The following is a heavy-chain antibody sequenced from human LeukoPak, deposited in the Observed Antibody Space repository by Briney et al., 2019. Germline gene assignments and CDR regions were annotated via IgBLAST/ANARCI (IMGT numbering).Heavy chain of an antibody. CDR2: VYADADRDS. D-gene: IGHD2-2*01. V-gene: IGHV4-4*07. J-gene: IGHJ3*02. CDR3: AGTPYCSSDNCYRFYNGNDAFNI. Sequence: PSETLSLTCTVPGASISDYRWSWIRQPAGKGLEWIGRVYADADRDSNYNPSLRSRVTVSVDTSTNQFSLKLISVTAADTAVYYCAGTPYCSSDNCYRFYNGNDAFNIWGQGTKVTVSS. CDR1: GASISDYR.